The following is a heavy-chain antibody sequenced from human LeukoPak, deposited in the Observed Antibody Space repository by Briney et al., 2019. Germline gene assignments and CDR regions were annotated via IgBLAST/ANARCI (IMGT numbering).Heavy chain of an antibody. D-gene: IGHD5-18*01. CDR1: GFTVSSDY. Sequence: GGSLRLSCAASGFTVSSDYMSWVRQAPGKGLEWVSILYSGGGIFYADSVKGRFTISRDNSKNTLFLQMNSLRAEDTAVYFCARANGNSYGGDFDYWGQGTLVTVSS. J-gene: IGHJ4*02. CDR2: LYSGGGI. V-gene: IGHV3-66*01. CDR3: ARANGNSYGGDFDY.